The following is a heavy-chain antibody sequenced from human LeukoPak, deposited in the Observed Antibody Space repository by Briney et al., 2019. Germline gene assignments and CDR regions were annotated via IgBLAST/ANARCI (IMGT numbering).Heavy chain of an antibody. CDR2: IYYSGST. D-gene: IGHD3-16*02. CDR1: GGSISSGGYY. CDR3: ARGSYMITFGGVIAPNWFDH. V-gene: IGHV4-31*03. Sequence: PSQTLSLTCTVSGGSISSGGYYWSWIRQHPGKGLEWIGYIYYSGSTYYNPSLKSRVTISVDTSKNQFSLKLSSVTAADTAVYYCARGSYMITFGGVIAPNWFDHWGQGTLVTVSS. J-gene: IGHJ5*02.